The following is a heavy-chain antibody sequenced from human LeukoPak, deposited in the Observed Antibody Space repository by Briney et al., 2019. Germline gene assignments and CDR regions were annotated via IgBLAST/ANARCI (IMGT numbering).Heavy chain of an antibody. CDR1: GYTFTGYY. CDR2: ISAYNGNT. J-gene: IGHJ4*02. CDR3: ARGAELTGDDY. Sequence: ASVKVSCKASGYTFTGYYMHWVRQAPGQGLEWMGWISAYNGNTNYAQKLQGRVTMTTDTSTSTAYMELRSLRSDDTAVYYCARGAELTGDDYWGQGTLVTVSS. V-gene: IGHV1-18*04. D-gene: IGHD7-27*01.